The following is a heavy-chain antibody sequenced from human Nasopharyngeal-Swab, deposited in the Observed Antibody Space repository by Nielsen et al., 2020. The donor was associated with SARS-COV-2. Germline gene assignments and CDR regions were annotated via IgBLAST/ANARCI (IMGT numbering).Heavy chain of an antibody. J-gene: IGHJ4*02. D-gene: IGHD4/OR15-4a*01. CDR3: AKDVHADYGGIDY. CDR2: ISYDGSNE. V-gene: IGHV3-30*18. Sequence: GSLRLSCAASGFTFSNSGMDWVRQAPGKGLEWVAVISYDGSNEYYGDSVKGRFTISRDNSKNTLYLQMNSLRVDDTAVYYCAKDVHADYGGIDYWGQGILVTVSS. CDR1: GFTFSNSG.